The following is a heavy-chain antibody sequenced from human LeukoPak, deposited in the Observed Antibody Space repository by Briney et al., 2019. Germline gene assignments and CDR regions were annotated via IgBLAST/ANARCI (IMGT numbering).Heavy chain of an antibody. J-gene: IGHJ4*02. CDR2: IKNKTDGGTI. CDR3: TTETGTAGELDY. Sequence: KSGGSLRLSCAASGFTFGNAWLNWVRQAPGKGLEWLGRIKNKTDGGTIDYAAPVKDRFTISRDDSKNTLYLQMDSLKTEDTAVYYCTTETGTAGELDYWGQGTLVTVSS. V-gene: IGHV3-15*01. D-gene: IGHD1-1*01. CDR1: GFTFGNAW.